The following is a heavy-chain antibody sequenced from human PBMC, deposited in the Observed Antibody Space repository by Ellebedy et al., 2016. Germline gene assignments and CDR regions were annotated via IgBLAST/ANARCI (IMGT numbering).Heavy chain of an antibody. J-gene: IGHJ4*02. Sequence: ASVKVSXXASGYTFTSYGISWVRQAPGQGLEWMGWISAYNGNTNYAQKLQGRVTMTTDTSTSTAYMELRSLRSDDTAVYYCARESTTVTTFSRYDYWGQGTLVTVSS. CDR2: ISAYNGNT. CDR3: ARESTTVTTFSRYDY. CDR1: GYTFTSYG. D-gene: IGHD4-17*01. V-gene: IGHV1-18*01.